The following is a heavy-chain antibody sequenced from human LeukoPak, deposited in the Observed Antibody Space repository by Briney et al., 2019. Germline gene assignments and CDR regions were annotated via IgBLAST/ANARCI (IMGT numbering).Heavy chain of an antibody. Sequence: GGSLRLSCAASGFTFSDYYMSWIRQAPGKGLEWVSYISSSGSTIYYADSVKGRFIISRDNAKNSLYLQMNSLRAGDTAIYYCAKDRRLASFDYGGQGTLVTVSS. J-gene: IGHJ4*02. CDR2: ISSSGSTI. CDR1: GFTFSDYY. D-gene: IGHD6-25*01. CDR3: AKDRRLASFDY. V-gene: IGHV3-11*01.